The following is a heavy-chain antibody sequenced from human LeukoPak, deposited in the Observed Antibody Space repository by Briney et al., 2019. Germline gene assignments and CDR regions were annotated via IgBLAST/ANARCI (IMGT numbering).Heavy chain of an antibody. J-gene: IGHJ4*02. CDR1: GGSISSGSYY. V-gene: IGHV4-61*10. D-gene: IGHD3-16*01. Sequence: PSETLSLTCTVSGGSISSGSYYWSWIRQPAGKGLEWIGRIYYSGSTNYNPSLKSRVTISVDTSKNQFSLKLSSVTAADTAVYYCARGGYIYNYAEAFDYWGQGTLVTVSS. CDR2: IYYSGST. CDR3: ARGGYIYNYAEAFDY.